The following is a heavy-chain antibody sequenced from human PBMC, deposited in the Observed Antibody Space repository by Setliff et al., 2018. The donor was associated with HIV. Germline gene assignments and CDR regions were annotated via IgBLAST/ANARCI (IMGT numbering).Heavy chain of an antibody. CDR2: IHHSGTT. CDR1: GGSITRTPYY. Sequence: SETLSLTCTVSGGSITRTPYYWGWIRQPPGKGLEWIGSIHHSGTTYDNPSLKSRVTISLDTSKTQFSLRLISVTAADTAVYYCATYGGGEGGRGYWGQGTLVTVSS. CDR3: ATYGGGEGGRGY. V-gene: IGHV4-39*07. D-gene: IGHD3-10*01. J-gene: IGHJ4*02.